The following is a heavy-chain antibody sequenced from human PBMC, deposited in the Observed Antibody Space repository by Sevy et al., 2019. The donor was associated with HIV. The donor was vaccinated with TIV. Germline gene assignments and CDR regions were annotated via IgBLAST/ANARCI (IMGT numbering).Heavy chain of an antibody. CDR1: GFTFSNAL. Sequence: GGSLRLSCAASGFTFSNALMSWVRQAPGKGLEWVGRIKSKTDGGTTDYAAPVKGRFTISRDDSKNTLYLQMNSLKTEDTAVYYCTTEYYYGSQRVWGQGTLVTVSS. D-gene: IGHD3-10*01. CDR3: TTEYYYGSQRV. V-gene: IGHV3-15*01. J-gene: IGHJ4*02. CDR2: IKSKTDGGTT.